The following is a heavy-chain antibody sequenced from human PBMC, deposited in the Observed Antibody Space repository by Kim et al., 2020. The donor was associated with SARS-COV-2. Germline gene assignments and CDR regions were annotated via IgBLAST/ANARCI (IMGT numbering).Heavy chain of an antibody. V-gene: IGHV3-23*01. CDR3: TKGRGKGLASRTVGFDS. J-gene: IGHJ4*02. Sequence: GGSLRLSCAASGFTFSNYAMSWVRQAPGKGLEWVSVISGNDDSTDYADSVKGRYTISRDNSRNTLYLQMNSLRSEDTALYFCTKGRGKGLASRTVGFDSWGQGTLVTVSS. CDR1: GFTFSNYA. CDR2: ISGNDDST. D-gene: IGHD6-19*01.